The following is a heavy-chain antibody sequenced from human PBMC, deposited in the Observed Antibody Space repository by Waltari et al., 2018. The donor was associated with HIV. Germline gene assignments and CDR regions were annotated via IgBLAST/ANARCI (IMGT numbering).Heavy chain of an antibody. D-gene: IGHD3-22*01. CDR1: GASMRSKNYY. CDR2: IYYTGDT. V-gene: IGHV4-39*02. Sequence: LQLKESGPGLVKPSDTLSLTCAVSGASMRSKNYYWAWIRQSPGERLEWIGTIYYTGDTYFVPSLKNRTSISVDSSKNLLSLSLASVTAADTAVYYCARGSPTLQFYDDFSGYLDAFDVWGHGTMVTVSS. J-gene: IGHJ3*01. CDR3: ARGSPTLQFYDDFSGYLDAFDV.